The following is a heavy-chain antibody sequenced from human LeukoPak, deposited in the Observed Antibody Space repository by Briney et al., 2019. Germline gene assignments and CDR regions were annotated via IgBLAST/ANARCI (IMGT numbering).Heavy chain of an antibody. V-gene: IGHV1-18*01. CDR1: GYTFTSYG. J-gene: IGHJ3*02. CDR2: ISAYNGNT. CDR3: ARSHYDSSGYRKLDDAFDI. Sequence: AASVKVSCKASGYTFTSYGISWVRQAPGQGLEWMGWISAYNGNTNYAQKLQGRVTMTTDTSTSTAYMELRSLRSDDTAVYYCARSHYDSSGYRKLDDAFDIWGQGTMVTVSS. D-gene: IGHD3-22*01.